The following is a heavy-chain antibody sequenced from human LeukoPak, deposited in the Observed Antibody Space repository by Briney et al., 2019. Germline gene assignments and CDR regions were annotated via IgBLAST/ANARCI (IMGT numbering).Heavy chain of an antibody. D-gene: IGHD6-19*01. CDR2: IYYSGST. Sequence: SETLSLTCTVSGGSISSSSYYWGWIRQPPGKVLEWIGSIYYSGSTYYNPSLKSRVTISVDTSKNQFSLKLSSVTAADTAVYYCARSIAVAGHGNWFDPWGQGTLVTVSS. V-gene: IGHV4-39*07. CDR1: GGSISSSSYY. J-gene: IGHJ5*02. CDR3: ARSIAVAGHGNWFDP.